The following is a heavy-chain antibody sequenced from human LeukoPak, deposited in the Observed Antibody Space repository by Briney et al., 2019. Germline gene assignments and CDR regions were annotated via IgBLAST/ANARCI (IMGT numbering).Heavy chain of an antibody. J-gene: IGHJ4*02. CDR1: GFTLRSYG. V-gene: IGHV3-30*03. CDR3: ARDAGTWGYGYNFDY. Sequence: GGSLRLSCAASGFTLRSYGMHWVRQAPRKGLEWVAVISYDGNDKYYEDSLKGRFTISRDNSKNTLYLEMNSLRAEDTAVYYCARDAGTWGYGYNFDYWGQGILVSVSS. D-gene: IGHD1-14*01. CDR2: ISYDGNDK.